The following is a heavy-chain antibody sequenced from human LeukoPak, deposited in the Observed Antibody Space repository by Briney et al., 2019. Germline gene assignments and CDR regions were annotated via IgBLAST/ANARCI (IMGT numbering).Heavy chain of an antibody. D-gene: IGHD2-2*01. J-gene: IGHJ6*02. CDR1: GGSISSSSYY. CDR2: IYYSGST. Sequence: EASETLSLTCTVSGGSISSSSYYWGWIRQPPGKGLEWIGSIYYSGSTYYKSSLKSRVTISVDTSKNLFSLKLSSVIAADTAVYYCARGQHSAYCSSTSCSRPLNYYYYGMDVWGQGTTVTVSS. V-gene: IGHV4-39*01. CDR3: ARGQHSAYCSSTSCSRPLNYYYYGMDV.